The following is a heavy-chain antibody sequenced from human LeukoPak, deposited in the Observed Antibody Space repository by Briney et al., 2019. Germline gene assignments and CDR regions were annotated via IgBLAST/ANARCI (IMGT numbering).Heavy chain of an antibody. Sequence: GGSLRLSCAASGFTVSSNYMSWVRQAPGKGLEWVSVIYSGGSTYYADSVKGRFTISRDNSKNTLYLQMNSLRAEDTAVYYCARDKDSSGNYYGMDVWGQGTTVTVSS. J-gene: IGHJ6*02. CDR3: ARDKDSSGNYYGMDV. V-gene: IGHV3-66*01. D-gene: IGHD6-19*01. CDR1: GFTVSSNY. CDR2: IYSGGST.